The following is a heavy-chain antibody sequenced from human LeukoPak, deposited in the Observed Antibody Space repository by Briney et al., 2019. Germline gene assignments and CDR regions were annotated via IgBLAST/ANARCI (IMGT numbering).Heavy chain of an antibody. V-gene: IGHV4-30-2*01. CDR3: ARGGDGTRIDY. J-gene: IGHJ4*02. CDR2: IYHSGST. Sequence: SQTLSLTCAVSGGSTSSGGYSWSWIRQPPGKGLEWIGYIYHSGSTYYNPSLKSRVTISVDRSKNQFSLKLSSVTAADTAVYYCARGGDGTRIDYWGQGTLVTVSS. CDR1: GGSTSSGGYS. D-gene: IGHD5-24*01.